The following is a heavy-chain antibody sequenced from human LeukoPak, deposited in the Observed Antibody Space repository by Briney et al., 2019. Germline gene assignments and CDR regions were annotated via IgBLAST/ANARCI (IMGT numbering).Heavy chain of an antibody. CDR3: ARSIFGVVTDPGY. D-gene: IGHD3-3*01. V-gene: IGHV1-46*01. J-gene: IGHJ4*02. Sequence: ASVKVSCKASGYTFTRYYMHWVRQAPGQGLEWMGIINPSGGSTSYAQKFQVRVTMTRDMSTSTVYMELSSLRSEDTAVYYCARSIFGVVTDPGYWGQGTLVTVSS. CDR1: GYTFTRYY. CDR2: INPSGGST.